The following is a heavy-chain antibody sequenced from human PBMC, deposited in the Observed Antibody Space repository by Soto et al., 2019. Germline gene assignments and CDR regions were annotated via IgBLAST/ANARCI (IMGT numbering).Heavy chain of an antibody. Sequence: EASVKVCCKSSGDTFTSYGISWVRQAPGQGLEWMGWISAYNGNTNYAQKLQGRVTMTTDTSTSTAYMELRSLRSDDTAVYYCARDQGYSCSWYGLSTIDPWGQGTLVTVSS. D-gene: IGHD6-13*01. V-gene: IGHV1-18*01. J-gene: IGHJ5*02. CDR2: ISAYNGNT. CDR1: GDTFTSYG. CDR3: ARDQGYSCSWYGLSTIDP.